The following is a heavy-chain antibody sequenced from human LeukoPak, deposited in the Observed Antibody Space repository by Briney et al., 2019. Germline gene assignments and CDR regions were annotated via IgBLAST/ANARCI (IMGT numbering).Heavy chain of an antibody. CDR3: ARGGNWGYFDY. D-gene: IGHD7-27*01. V-gene: IGHV3-30*04. Sequence: GESLRLSCAASGFSFNMFPMHWVRQAPGKGLECVAVISYDGNNKYYADSVNGRFTISRDNSKNTLFLQMNSLRTEDPAIYHCARGGNWGYFDYWAQGTLVTVSS. CDR2: ISYDGNNK. CDR1: GFSFNMFP. J-gene: IGHJ4*02.